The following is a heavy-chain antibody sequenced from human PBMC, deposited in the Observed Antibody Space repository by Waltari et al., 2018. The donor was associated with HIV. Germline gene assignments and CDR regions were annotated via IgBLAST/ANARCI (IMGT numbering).Heavy chain of an antibody. CDR2: IDYSGST. V-gene: IGHV4-39*07. CDR1: GGSISSSRYY. Sequence: QLQLQESGPGLVKPSETLSLTCTVSGGSISSSRYYWGWIRQPPGKGLAWIGSIDYSGSTYYNPSLKSRVTISVDTSKNQFSLKLSSVTAADTAVYYCARESEGRGITIFGVVITNYFDYWGQGTLVTVSS. D-gene: IGHD3-3*01. CDR3: ARESEGRGITIFGVVITNYFDY. J-gene: IGHJ4*02.